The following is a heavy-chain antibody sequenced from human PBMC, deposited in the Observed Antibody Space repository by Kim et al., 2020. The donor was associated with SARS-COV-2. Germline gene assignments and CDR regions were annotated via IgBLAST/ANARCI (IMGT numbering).Heavy chain of an antibody. CDR3: AKGSGKWKPESRYMDV. CDR2: ISGDGGDT. CDR1: RFTFNDYV. D-gene: IGHD1-1*01. J-gene: IGHJ6*03. V-gene: IGHV3-43*02. Sequence: GGSLRLSCAASRFTFNDYVMHWVRQAPGKGLEWVCLISGDGGDTFCADSVKGRFTISRDNSKNSLYLQINTLRTEDTALYYCAKGSGKWKPESRYMDVWGKGTTVAVSS.